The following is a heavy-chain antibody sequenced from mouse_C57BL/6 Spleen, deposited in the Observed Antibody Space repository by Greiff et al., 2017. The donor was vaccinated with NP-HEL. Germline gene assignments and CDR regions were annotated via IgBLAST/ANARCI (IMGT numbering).Heavy chain of an antibody. CDR3: AKGGGPYPYYAMDY. Sequence: VQLQQSGPGLVQPSQSLSITCTVSGFSLTSYGVHWVRQSPGKGLEWLGVIWRGGSTDYNAAFMSRLSITKDNSKSQVFFKMNSLQADDTAIYYCAKGGGPYPYYAMDYWGQGTSVTVSS. CDR1: GFSLTSYG. V-gene: IGHV2-5*01. J-gene: IGHJ4*01. CDR2: IWRGGST.